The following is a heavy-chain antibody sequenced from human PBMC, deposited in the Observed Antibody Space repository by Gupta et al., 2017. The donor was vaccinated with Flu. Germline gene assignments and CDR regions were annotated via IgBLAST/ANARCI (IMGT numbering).Heavy chain of an antibody. V-gene: IGHV4-4*07. J-gene: IGHJ4*02. D-gene: IGHD6-13*01. CDR2: MQWSGVT. CDR3: ARDRGHEAAAGYFDY. Sequence: RQPAGKGLEWIGRMQWSGVTNHNPSLRSRVTMSADTSKNQLSLRVSSVTAADTAVYYCARDRGHEAAAGYFDYWGQGILVTVSS.